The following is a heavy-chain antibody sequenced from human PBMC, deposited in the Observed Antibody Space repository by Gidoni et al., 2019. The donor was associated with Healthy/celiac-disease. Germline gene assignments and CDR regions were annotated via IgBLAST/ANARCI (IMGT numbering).Heavy chain of an antibody. V-gene: IGHV1-2*04. CDR2: INPNSGGT. J-gene: IGHJ6*02. CDR3: ARSSMVQGVITLYYYYGMDV. Sequence: QVQLVQSGAEVKKPGASVKVSCKSSGYTFTGYYMHWVRQAPGQGLEWMGWINPNSGGTNYAQKFQGWVTMTRDTSISTADMELSRLRSDDTAVYYCARSSMVQGVITLYYYYGMDVWGQGTTVTVSS. CDR1: GYTFTGYY. D-gene: IGHD3-10*01.